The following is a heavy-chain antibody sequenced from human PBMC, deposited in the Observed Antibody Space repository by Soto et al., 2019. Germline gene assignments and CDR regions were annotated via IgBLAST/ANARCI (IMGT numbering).Heavy chain of an antibody. D-gene: IGHD4-17*01. CDR3: ARGYGGYCHWFDP. CDR1: GYTFTSYA. CDR2: INAGNGNT. Sequence: QVQLVQSGAEVKKPGASVKVSCKASGYTFTSYAMHWVRQAPGQRLEWMGWINAGNGNTKYSQKFQGRVTITRDTSASTAYMDLSSLRSEDTAVYYCARGYGGYCHWFDPWGQGTLVTVSS. V-gene: IGHV1-3*01. J-gene: IGHJ5*02.